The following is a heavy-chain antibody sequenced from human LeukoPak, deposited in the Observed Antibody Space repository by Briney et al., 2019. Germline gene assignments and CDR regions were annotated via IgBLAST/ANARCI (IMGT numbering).Heavy chain of an antibody. CDR2: IYDPGST. D-gene: IGHD1-26*01. J-gene: IGHJ5*02. CDR3: AKIEVGRFDP. CDR1: GASISSHY. V-gene: IGHV4-59*11. Sequence: SETLSLTCTVPGASISSHYWCWIRQTPGRGVEWIGDIYDPGSTPYNPSLKSRVSISVDTSRNQFSLNLRSVTAADTAVYYCAKIEVGRFDPWGQGTLVTVSS.